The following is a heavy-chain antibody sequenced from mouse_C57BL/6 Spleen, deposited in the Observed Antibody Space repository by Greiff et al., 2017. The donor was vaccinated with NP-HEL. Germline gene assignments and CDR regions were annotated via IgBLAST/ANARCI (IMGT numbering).Heavy chain of an antibody. J-gene: IGHJ4*01. V-gene: IGHV1-15*01. D-gene: IGHD1-1*02. Sequence: QVQLKQSGAELVRPGASVTLSCKASGYTFTDYEMHWVKQTPVHGLEWIGAIDPETGGTAYNQKFKGKAILTADKSSSTAYMELRSLTSEDSAVYYCTRGGGQLWAMDYWGQGTSVTVSS. CDR2: IDPETGGT. CDR3: TRGGGQLWAMDY. CDR1: GYTFTDYE.